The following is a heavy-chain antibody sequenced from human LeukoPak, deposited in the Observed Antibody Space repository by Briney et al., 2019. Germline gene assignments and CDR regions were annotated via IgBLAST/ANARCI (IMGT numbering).Heavy chain of an antibody. D-gene: IGHD6-19*01. J-gene: IGHJ4*02. Sequence: PGGSLRLSSAASGFTFSSYAMTWVRQAPGKALEWVSGISGSGGSTYYADSVKGRFTISRDNSKNTLYLQMNSLRAEDTAVYYCATAVTGYFDYWGQGTLVTVSS. V-gene: IGHV3-23*01. CDR3: ATAVTGYFDY. CDR2: ISGSGGST. CDR1: GFTFSSYA.